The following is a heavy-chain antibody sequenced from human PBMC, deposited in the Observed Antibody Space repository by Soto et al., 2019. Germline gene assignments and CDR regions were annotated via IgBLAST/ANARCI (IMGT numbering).Heavy chain of an antibody. Sequence: QITLKESGPALVRPTQTLTLTCTFSGFSLTSGVVGVGWIRQPPGKALEWLALMYWDDTKRYTPSLKSRLTITKDTSKSEVVLTMTNMDPADTATYYCAHRHDYGSGSVFFDYWGQGTLVTVTS. CDR1: GFSLTSGVVG. D-gene: IGHD3-10*01. J-gene: IGHJ4*02. CDR2: MYWDDTK. CDR3: AHRHDYGSGSVFFDY. V-gene: IGHV2-5*02.